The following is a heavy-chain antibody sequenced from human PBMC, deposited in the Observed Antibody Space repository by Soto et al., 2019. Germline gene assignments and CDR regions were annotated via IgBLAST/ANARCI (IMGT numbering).Heavy chain of an antibody. V-gene: IGHV5-10-1*01. J-gene: IGHJ3*02. D-gene: IGHD2-21*02. CDR3: ARLPTYCGGACVESFVT. CDR2: IDPSDSYT. Sequence: PGESLKISCKGSGYSFTSYWISWVRQMPGKGLEWMGRIDPSDSYTNYSPSFQGHVTISADKSISTAYLQWSSLKASDTAMYYCARLPTYCGGACVESFVTWGQGTMVTVSS. CDR1: GYSFTSYW.